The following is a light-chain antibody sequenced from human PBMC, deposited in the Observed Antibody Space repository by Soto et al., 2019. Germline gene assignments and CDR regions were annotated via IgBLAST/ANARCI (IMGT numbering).Light chain of an antibody. CDR2: GAS. Sequence: EIVMTQSPATLSVSPGERATLSCRASQSVSSNLAWYQQKPGQAPRLLIYGASTRATGIPARFSGSGSGTEFHLTISSLPFGDFCVFFRPQLNKWTPAFRGGTKVEIK. V-gene: IGKV3D-15*01. CDR3: PQLNKWTPA. J-gene: IGKJ4*01. CDR1: QSVSSN.